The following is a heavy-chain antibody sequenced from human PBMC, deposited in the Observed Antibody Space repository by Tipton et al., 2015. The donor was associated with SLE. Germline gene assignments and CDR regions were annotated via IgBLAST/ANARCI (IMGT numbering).Heavy chain of an antibody. D-gene: IGHD6-19*01. CDR1: GGSISSSSYY. V-gene: IGHV4-39*07. J-gene: IGHJ3*02. CDR2: IYYSGST. Sequence: TLSLTCTVSGGSISSSSYYWGWIRQPPGKGLEWIGSIYYSGSTYYNPSLKSRVTMSVDTSKNQFSLRLSSVTAADTAVYYCARPEGLGHHDAFHIWGQGTMVTVSS. CDR3: ARPEGLGHHDAFHI.